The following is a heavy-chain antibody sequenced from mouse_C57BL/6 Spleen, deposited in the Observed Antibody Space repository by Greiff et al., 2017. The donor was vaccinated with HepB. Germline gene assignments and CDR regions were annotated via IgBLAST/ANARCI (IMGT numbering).Heavy chain of an antibody. V-gene: IGHV5-15*04. Sequence: DVMLVESGGGLVQPGGSLKLSCAASGFTFSDYGMAWVRQAPRKGPEWVAFISNLAYSIYYADTVTGRFTISRENAKNTLYLKMSSLLSEDTAMYYCGRRRGEAMDDWGQGTSVTVSS. CDR3: GRRRGEAMDD. J-gene: IGHJ4*01. CDR1: GFTFSDYG. CDR2: ISNLAYSI.